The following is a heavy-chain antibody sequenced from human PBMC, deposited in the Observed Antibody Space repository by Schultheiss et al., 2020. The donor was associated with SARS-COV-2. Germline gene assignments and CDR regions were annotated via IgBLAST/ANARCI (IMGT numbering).Heavy chain of an antibody. V-gene: IGHV4-59*08. CDR1: GGSISSYY. CDR3: ARQVDIVVVPAAMDV. D-gene: IGHD2-2*01. J-gene: IGHJ6*02. Sequence: SETLSLTCTVSGGSISSYYWSWIRQPPGKGLEWIGYIYHRGSTYYNPSLKSRVTISVDTSKNQFSLKLSSVTAADTAMYYCARQVDIVVVPAAMDVWGQGTTVTVSS. CDR2: IYHRGST.